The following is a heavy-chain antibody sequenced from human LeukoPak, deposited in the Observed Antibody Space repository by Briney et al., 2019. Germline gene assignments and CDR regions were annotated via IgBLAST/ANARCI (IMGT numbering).Heavy chain of an antibody. Sequence: GSSVKVSCKASGGTFSSYTISWVRQAPGQGLEWMGRIIPILGIANYAQKYQGRVTITADKSTSTASMELSSLRPEDTAVYYCASHSSSSGSWFDPWGQGTLVTVSS. D-gene: IGHD6-6*01. CDR3: ASHSSSSGSWFDP. CDR1: GGTFSSYT. J-gene: IGHJ5*02. V-gene: IGHV1-69*02. CDR2: IIPILGIA.